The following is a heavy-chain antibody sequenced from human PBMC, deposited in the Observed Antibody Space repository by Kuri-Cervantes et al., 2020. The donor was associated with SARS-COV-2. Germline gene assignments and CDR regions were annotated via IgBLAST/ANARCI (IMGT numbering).Heavy chain of an antibody. CDR2: IYYSGST. V-gene: IGHV4-59*01. Sequence: SETLSLTCTVSGGSISSYYWSWIRQPPGKGLEWIGYIYYSGSTNYNPSLKSRVTISVDTSKNQFSLKLSSVTAADTAVYYCARDGSGNEPPPWFDPWGQGTLVTVSS. J-gene: IGHJ5*02. CDR3: ARDGSGNEPPPWFDP. CDR1: GGSISSYY. D-gene: IGHD1-26*01.